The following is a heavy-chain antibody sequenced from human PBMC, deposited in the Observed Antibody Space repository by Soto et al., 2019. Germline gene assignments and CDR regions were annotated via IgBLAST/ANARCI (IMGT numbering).Heavy chain of an antibody. CDR1: GGTFSSYA. V-gene: IGHV1-69*06. CDR2: IIPIFGTA. CDR3: ARGGGAVAGTYYYYGMDV. Sequence: SVKVSCKASGGTFSSYAISWVREAPGQGLEWMGGIIPIFGTANYAQKFQGRVTITADKSTSTAYMELSSLRSEDTAVYYCARGGGAVAGTYYYYGMDVWGQGTTVTVSS. D-gene: IGHD6-19*01. J-gene: IGHJ6*02.